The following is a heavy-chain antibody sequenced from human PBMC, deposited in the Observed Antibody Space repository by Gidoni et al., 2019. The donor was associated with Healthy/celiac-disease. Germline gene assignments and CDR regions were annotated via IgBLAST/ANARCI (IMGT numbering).Heavy chain of an antibody. CDR1: GGSISSYY. CDR2: IYYSGST. CDR3: ARTLGTAMGWENYFDY. J-gene: IGHJ4*02. Sequence: QVQLQESGPGLVKPSETLSLTCTVSGGSISSYYWSWIRQPPGKGLEWIGYIYYSGSTNYNPSLKSRVTISVDTSKNQFSLKLSSVTAADTAVYYCARTLGTAMGWENYFDYWGQGTLVTVSS. V-gene: IGHV4-59*01. D-gene: IGHD5-18*01.